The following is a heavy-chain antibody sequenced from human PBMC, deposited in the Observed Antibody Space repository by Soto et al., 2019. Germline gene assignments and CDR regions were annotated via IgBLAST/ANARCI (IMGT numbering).Heavy chain of an antibody. J-gene: IGHJ4*02. D-gene: IGHD3-22*01. CDR1: GGSISSGGYY. Sequence: QVQLQESGPGLVKPSQTLSLTCTVSGGSISSGGYYWSWIRQHPGKGLEWIGYIYYSGSTYYNPSLKSRVTISVDTSKNQFALKLSSVTAADTAVYYCARVYSSGYYSDANDYWGQGTLVTVSS. CDR2: IYYSGST. V-gene: IGHV4-31*03. CDR3: ARVYSSGYYSDANDY.